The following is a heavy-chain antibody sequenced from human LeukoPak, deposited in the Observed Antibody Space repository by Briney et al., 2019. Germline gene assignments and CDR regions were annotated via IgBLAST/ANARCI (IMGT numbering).Heavy chain of an antibody. CDR2: ISSSGSTI. Sequence: PGGSLRLSCAASGFALSSYEMNWVRQAPGKGLEWVSYISSSGSTIYYADSVKGRFTISRDNAKTSLYLQMNSLRAEDTAVYYCARERAMVIRYFDYWGQGTLVTVSS. CDR3: ARERAMVIRYFDY. D-gene: IGHD5-18*01. V-gene: IGHV3-48*03. J-gene: IGHJ4*02. CDR1: GFALSSYE.